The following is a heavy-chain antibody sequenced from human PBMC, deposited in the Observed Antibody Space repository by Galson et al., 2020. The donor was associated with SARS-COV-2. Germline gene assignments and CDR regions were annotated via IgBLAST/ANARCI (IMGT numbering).Heavy chain of an antibody. J-gene: IGHJ6*02. CDR1: GFTFSSYW. CDR3: ARDWTVTANGMDG. Sequence: GGSLRLSCAASGFTFSSYWMSWVRQAPGKGLEWVANIKQDGSEKYYVDSVKGRFTISRDNAKNSLYLQMNSLRAEDTAVYYCARDWTVTANGMDGWGQGTTVTVSS. CDR2: IKQDGSEK. D-gene: IGHD2-21*02. V-gene: IGHV3-7*01.